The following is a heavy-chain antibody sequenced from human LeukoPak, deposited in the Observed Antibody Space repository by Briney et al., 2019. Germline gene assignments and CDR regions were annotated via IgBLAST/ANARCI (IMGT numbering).Heavy chain of an antibody. Sequence: SESLSLTCTVSGYSISSGYYWGWIRQPPGKGLEWIGSIYYSGSTYYNPSLKSRVTISVDTSKNQFSLKLSSVTAADTAVYYCARPPVLYSSSSAFDIWGQGTMVTVSS. J-gene: IGHJ3*02. CDR2: IYYSGST. D-gene: IGHD6-6*01. CDR1: GYSISSGYY. CDR3: ARPPVLYSSSSAFDI. V-gene: IGHV4-38-2*02.